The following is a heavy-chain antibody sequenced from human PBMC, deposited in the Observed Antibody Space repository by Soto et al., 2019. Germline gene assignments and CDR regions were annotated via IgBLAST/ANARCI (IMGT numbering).Heavy chain of an antibody. CDR2: IKSKTDGGTT. CDR3: TTDPLSGIAARPAYYYYYGMDV. Sequence: GGSLRLSCAASGFTFSNAWMNWVRQAPGKGLEWVGRIKSKTDGGTTDYAAPVKGRFTISRDDSKNTLYLQMNSLKTEDTAVYYCTTDPLSGIAARPAYYYYYGMDVWGQGTTVTVSS. D-gene: IGHD6-6*01. CDR1: GFTFSNAW. J-gene: IGHJ6*02. V-gene: IGHV3-15*07.